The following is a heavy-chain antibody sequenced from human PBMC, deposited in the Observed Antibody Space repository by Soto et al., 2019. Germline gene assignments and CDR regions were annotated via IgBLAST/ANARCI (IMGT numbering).Heavy chain of an antibody. Sequence: GGSLRLSCAASGFTFSSYAMSWVRQAPGKGLEWVSTIVGGGGSTYYTDSVKGRFTISRDNSKNTLYLQMNSLRAEDTAVYYCAKDQYYDFWSGFLDYWGQGTLVTVSS. CDR3: AKDQYYDFWSGFLDY. J-gene: IGHJ4*02. CDR1: GFTFSSYA. V-gene: IGHV3-23*01. CDR2: IVGGGGST. D-gene: IGHD3-3*01.